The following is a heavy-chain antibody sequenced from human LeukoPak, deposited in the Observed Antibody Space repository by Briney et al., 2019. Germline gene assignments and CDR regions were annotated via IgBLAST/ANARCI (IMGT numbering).Heavy chain of an antibody. J-gene: IGHJ5*02. CDR2: LNPSGGST. Sequence: ASVKVSCKASGYTFTSYYMHCVRQAPGQGLEWVGILNPSGGSTSYAQKFKGRVTMTRDTSTSTVYMELSSLRSEDTAVYYCARDYGDYVRINWFDPWGQGTLVTVSS. CDR3: ARDYGDYVRINWFDP. CDR1: GYTFTSYY. V-gene: IGHV1-46*01. D-gene: IGHD4-17*01.